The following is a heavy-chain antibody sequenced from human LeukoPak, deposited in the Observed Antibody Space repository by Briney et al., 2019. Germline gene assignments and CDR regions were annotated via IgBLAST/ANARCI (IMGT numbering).Heavy chain of an antibody. D-gene: IGHD2/OR15-2a*01. V-gene: IGHV3-9*01. CDR2: ISWNSGTI. CDR1: GFSFDDYA. CDR3: ARDKNPNSFYFND. Sequence: GGSLRLSCAASGFSFDDYAMHWVRQAPGKGLQWVSSISWNSGTIDYADSVRGRFTISRDNAKNSLYLQMNSLTADDTALYYCARDKNPNSFYFNDWGQGTLVTVSS. J-gene: IGHJ4*02.